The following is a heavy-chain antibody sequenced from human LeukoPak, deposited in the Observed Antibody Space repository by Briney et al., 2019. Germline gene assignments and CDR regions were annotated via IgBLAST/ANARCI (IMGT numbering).Heavy chain of an antibody. J-gene: IGHJ4*02. CDR1: GYSISSGYY. CDR2: IYHSGST. CDR3: ARPSSSGWGYFDY. Sequence: SETLSLTCTVSGYSISSGYYWGWIRQPPGKGLEWIGSIYHSGSTYYNPSLKSRVTMSVDTSKNQFSLKLSSVTAADTAVYYCARPSSSGWGYFDYWGQGTLVTVSS. V-gene: IGHV4-38-2*02. D-gene: IGHD6-19*01.